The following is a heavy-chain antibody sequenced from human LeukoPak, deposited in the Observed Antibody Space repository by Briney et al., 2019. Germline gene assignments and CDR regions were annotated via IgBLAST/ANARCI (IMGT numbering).Heavy chain of an antibody. Sequence: GGSLRLSCAASGFTFSSYAMHWVRQAPGKGLEWVAVISYDGSNKYYADSVKGRFTISRDNSKNTLYLQMNSLRAEDTAVYYCARVGFSGLPEPGTDAFGIWGQGTMVTVSS. CDR3: ARVGFSGLPEPGTDAFGI. CDR1: GFTFSSYA. CDR2: ISYDGSNK. V-gene: IGHV3-30*04. D-gene: IGHD6-13*01. J-gene: IGHJ3*02.